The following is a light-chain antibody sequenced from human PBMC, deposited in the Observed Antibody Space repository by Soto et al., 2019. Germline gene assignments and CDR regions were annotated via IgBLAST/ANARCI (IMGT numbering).Light chain of an antibody. J-gene: IGLJ2*01. V-gene: IGLV2-8*01. CDR2: GVT. Sequence: QSALAQPPSASGSPGQSVTISCTGSGSDIGAYNFVSRYQQHPGKAPKLMIFGVTERPSGVPDRFSGSKSGNTASLTVSGLQADDEAVYYCNSYGRNTNVVFGGGTQLTVL. CDR1: GSDIGAYNF. CDR3: NSYGRNTNVV.